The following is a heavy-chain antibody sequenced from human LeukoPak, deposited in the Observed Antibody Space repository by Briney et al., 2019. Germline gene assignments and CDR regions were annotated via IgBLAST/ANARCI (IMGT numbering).Heavy chain of an antibody. V-gene: IGHV3-9*03. D-gene: IGHD6-19*01. CDR2: MSWESGGI. J-gene: IGHJ4*02. Sequence: LRLSCAASGFTFDDYAMHWVRQAPGKGLEWVSGMSWESGGIGYAESVKGRFTISRYKAKQSLYLQMNSLRAVDMALYYCAKASGWYYFDYWGQGTLVTVSS. CDR3: AKASGWYYFDY. CDR1: GFTFDDYA.